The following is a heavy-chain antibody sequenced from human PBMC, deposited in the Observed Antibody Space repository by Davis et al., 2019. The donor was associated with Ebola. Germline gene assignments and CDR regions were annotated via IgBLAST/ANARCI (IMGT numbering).Heavy chain of an antibody. CDR3: ATGDTIFGVMESYAFDI. D-gene: IGHD3-3*01. Sequence: PGGSLRLSCAASGFKFSSYAMHWVRQAPGKGLEWVAVMPYDGSIKYYADSVKGRFSISRDNSKNTLYLQLSSLRPEDTAVYYCATGDTIFGVMESYAFDIWGQGTLVTVSS. CDR2: MPYDGSIK. J-gene: IGHJ3*02. V-gene: IGHV3-30-3*01. CDR1: GFKFSSYA.